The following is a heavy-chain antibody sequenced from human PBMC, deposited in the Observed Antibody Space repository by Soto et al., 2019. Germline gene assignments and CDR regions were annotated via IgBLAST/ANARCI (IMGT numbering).Heavy chain of an antibody. Sequence: QVQLVESGGGVVQPGRSLRLSCAASGFTFSSYGMHWVRQAPGKGLEWVAVISYDGSNKYYADSVKGRFTISGDNSKNTLYLQMNSLRAEDTAVYYCAKDLFVLMVYGIFDYWGQGTLVTVSS. D-gene: IGHD2-8*01. CDR2: ISYDGSNK. CDR3: AKDLFVLMVYGIFDY. CDR1: GFTFSSYG. V-gene: IGHV3-30*18. J-gene: IGHJ4*02.